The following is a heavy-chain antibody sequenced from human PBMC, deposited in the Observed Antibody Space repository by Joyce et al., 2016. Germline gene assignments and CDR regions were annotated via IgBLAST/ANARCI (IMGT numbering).Heavy chain of an antibody. CDR1: GGSISNYY. J-gene: IGHJ5*02. D-gene: IGHD3-10*02. Sequence: QVQLQESGPGLVKPSETLSLTCTVSGGSISNYYWSWIRQPAGKGLEWVGRRQAGGGIIYNPSLKGRVTVSVDTSRNQFFLMLTSVTAADTAVYYCARDMSSFPYNWFDPWGQGTLVTVSS. CDR2: RQAGGGI. V-gene: IGHV4-4*07. CDR3: ARDMSSFPYNWFDP.